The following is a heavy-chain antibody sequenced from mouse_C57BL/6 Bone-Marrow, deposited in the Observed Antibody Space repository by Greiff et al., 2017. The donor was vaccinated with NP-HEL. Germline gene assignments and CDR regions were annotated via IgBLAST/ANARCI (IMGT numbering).Heavy chain of an antibody. CDR3: ARRAFITTVVADYAMDY. D-gene: IGHD1-1*01. CDR1: GYTFTSYW. CDR2: IDPSDSYT. J-gene: IGHJ4*01. V-gene: IGHV1-50*01. Sequence: QVQLQQPGAELVKPGASVKLSCKASGYTFTSYWMPWVNQRPGQGLEWIGEIDPSDSYTNYNQKFKGKATLTVDSSSSTAYMQLSSLTSEDSAVYYCARRAFITTVVADYAMDYWGQGTSVTVSS.